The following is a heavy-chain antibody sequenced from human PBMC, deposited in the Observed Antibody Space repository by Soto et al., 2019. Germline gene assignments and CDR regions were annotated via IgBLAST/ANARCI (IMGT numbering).Heavy chain of an antibody. Sequence: QVQLVQSGAEVRKPGSSVRVSCKASGGSFNRHTIGWVRRAPGQGLEWMGGIIPIFGTANHAQKFQGRVTIIADESTSTVYMELSSLRSGDTAIYYCARGWGYDSTDYYYAYWGQGTLVIVSS. CDR1: GGSFNRHT. J-gene: IGHJ4*02. V-gene: IGHV1-69*01. D-gene: IGHD3-22*01. CDR3: ARGWGYDSTDYYYAY. CDR2: IIPIFGTA.